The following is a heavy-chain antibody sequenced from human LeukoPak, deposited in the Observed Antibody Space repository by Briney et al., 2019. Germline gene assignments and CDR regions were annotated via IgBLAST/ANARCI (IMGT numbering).Heavy chain of an antibody. D-gene: IGHD3-22*01. CDR1: GRSLSSGSYY. J-gene: IGHJ4*02. CDR2: IYYSGTT. Sequence: SQTLSLTCTLSGRSLSSGSYYWRWTRQHPGKGLEWIGYIYYSGTTYYNPSLKSRVTISVDTSQNQFSLKLSSVTAADTAVYYCARPPIDYYDSSGYDYWGQGTLVTVSS. V-gene: IGHV4-31*03. CDR3: ARPPIDYYDSSGYDY.